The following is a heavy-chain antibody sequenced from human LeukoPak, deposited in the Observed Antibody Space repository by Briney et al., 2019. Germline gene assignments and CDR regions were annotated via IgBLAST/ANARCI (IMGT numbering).Heavy chain of an antibody. CDR2: IRYDGSNK. V-gene: IGHV3-30*02. CDR1: GFTFSSYA. Sequence: GGSLRLSCAASGFTFSSYAMHWVRQAPGKGLEWVAFIRYDGSNKYYADSVKGRFTISRDNSKNTLYLQMNSLRAEDTAVYYCARDRVTMVRGVIQPYYYYGMDVWGQGTTVTVSS. D-gene: IGHD3-10*01. J-gene: IGHJ6*02. CDR3: ARDRVTMVRGVIQPYYYYGMDV.